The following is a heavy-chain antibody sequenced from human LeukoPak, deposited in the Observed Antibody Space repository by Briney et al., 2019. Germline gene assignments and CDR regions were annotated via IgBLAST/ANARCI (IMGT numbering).Heavy chain of an antibody. D-gene: IGHD3-22*01. CDR1: GFTFSSYA. Sequence: LAGGSLRLSCAASGFTFSSYAMNWVRQTPGKGLELVSAISGSGGSTYYADSVKGRFTISRDNSKNTLYLQVNSLRAEDTAVYYCAKQQAGYYDSNGYPFDYWGQGTLVTVSS. CDR3: AKQQAGYYDSNGYPFDY. CDR2: ISGSGGST. J-gene: IGHJ4*02. V-gene: IGHV3-23*01.